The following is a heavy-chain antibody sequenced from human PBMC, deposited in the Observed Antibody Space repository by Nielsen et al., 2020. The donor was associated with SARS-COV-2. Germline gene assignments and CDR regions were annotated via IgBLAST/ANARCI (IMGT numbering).Heavy chain of an antibody. Sequence: ASVKVSCKASGYTFTSYAMNWVRQAPGQGLEWMGWISAYNGNTNYAQKLQGRVTMTTDTSTSTAYMELRSLRSDDTAVYYCARDRNVDTADDYWGQGTLVTVSS. CDR3: ARDRNVDTADDY. CDR1: GYTFTSYA. CDR2: ISAYNGNT. J-gene: IGHJ4*02. V-gene: IGHV1-18*01. D-gene: IGHD5-18*01.